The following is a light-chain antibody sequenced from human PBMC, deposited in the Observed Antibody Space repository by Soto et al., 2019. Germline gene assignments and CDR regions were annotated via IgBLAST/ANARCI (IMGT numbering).Light chain of an antibody. CDR1: QSISSW. J-gene: IGKJ1*01. CDR3: QQYNSYPRT. Sequence: DIQMTQSPSTLSASVGDRVTITCRASQSISSWLAWDQQKPGKAPNLLIYKASSLESGVPSRFSGRGSGTEFPLTISSLQPDDFATYYCQQYNSYPRTCGQGAKVEIK. CDR2: KAS. V-gene: IGKV1-5*03.